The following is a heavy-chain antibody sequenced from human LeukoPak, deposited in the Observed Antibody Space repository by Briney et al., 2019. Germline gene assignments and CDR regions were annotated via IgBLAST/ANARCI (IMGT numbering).Heavy chain of an antibody. CDR3: ARDPGDIVVVPAAIGIWFDP. V-gene: IGHV1-18*04. Sequence: ASVPVSCKASGYTFTSYGISWVRQAPGQGLEWMGWISAYNGNTNYKQKLQGRVTMTTDTSTSTAYMELRSLRSDDTAVYYCARDPGDIVVVPAAIGIWFDPWGQGTLVTVSS. D-gene: IGHD2-2*01. CDR1: GYTFTSYG. CDR2: ISAYNGNT. J-gene: IGHJ5*02.